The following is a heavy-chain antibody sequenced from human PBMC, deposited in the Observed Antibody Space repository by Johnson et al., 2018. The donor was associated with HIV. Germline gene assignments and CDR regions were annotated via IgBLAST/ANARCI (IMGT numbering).Heavy chain of an antibody. CDR3: VRDVYCTGGVCYLGDAFDI. CDR1: GFTFISYA. V-gene: IGHV3-30-3*01. J-gene: IGHJ3*02. CDR2: ISYDGSNK. D-gene: IGHD2-8*02. Sequence: QMLLVESGGCVVQPGRSLRLSCAASGFTFISYAMHWVRQAPGKGLEWVAVISYDGSNKYYADSVKGRFTISRDNSKNTLYLQMNSLRAEDTAVYYCVRDVYCTGGVCYLGDAFDIWGQGTMVTVSS.